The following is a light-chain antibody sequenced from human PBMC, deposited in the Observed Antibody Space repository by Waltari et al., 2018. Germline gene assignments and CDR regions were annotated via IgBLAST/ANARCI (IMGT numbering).Light chain of an antibody. CDR3: QQSHNWPPLT. CDR2: SAS. CDR1: RRGIVN. J-gene: IGKJ4*01. Sequence: RANRRGIVNFAAYQQRTGHAPRLLLHSASTKGTCIPARLSGSWSGTEFTLTISSLESEDFAVYYCQQSHNWPPLTFGGGTKVEIK. V-gene: IGKV3-15*01.